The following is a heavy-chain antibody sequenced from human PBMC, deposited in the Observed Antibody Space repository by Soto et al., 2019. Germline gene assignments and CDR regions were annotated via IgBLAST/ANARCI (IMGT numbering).Heavy chain of an antibody. D-gene: IGHD5-12*01. V-gene: IGHV3-48*01. Sequence: PGGSLRLSCAASGFTFSSHSMNWVRQAPGKGPEWVSYISSSSRTIYYADSVKGRFTTSRDNAKNSLYLQMNSLRAEDTAVYYCAREWDGDGYNSGWFDPWGQGTLVTVSS. CDR2: ISSSSRTI. J-gene: IGHJ5*02. CDR3: AREWDGDGYNSGWFDP. CDR1: GFTFSSHS.